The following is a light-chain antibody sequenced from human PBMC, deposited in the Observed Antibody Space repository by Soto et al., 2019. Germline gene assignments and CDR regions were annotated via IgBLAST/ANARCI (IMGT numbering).Light chain of an antibody. V-gene: IGKV3-20*01. CDR3: QQYGGSPRTS. J-gene: IGKJ2*03. CDR2: GAS. CDR1: QTIISTY. Sequence: EIVLTQSPDTLSLSPGERATLSCRASQTIISTYLTWYQQKPGQAPRVLIYGASRRATGIPDRFSGSGSGTDFNLTISRLEPEDFAVYYCQQYGGSPRTSFGQGTKLEIK.